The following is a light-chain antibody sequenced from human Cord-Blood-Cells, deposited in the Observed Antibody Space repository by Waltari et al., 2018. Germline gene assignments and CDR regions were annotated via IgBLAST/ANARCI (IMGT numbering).Light chain of an antibody. CDR1: SSDVGGYNL. CDR3: CSYAGSSTYYV. CDR2: EGS. Sequence: QSALTQPASVSGSPGQSITISCTGTSSDVGGYNLVSLYQQHPGKAPKLMIYEGSKRPSGVSNRFSGSKSGNTASLTISGLQAEDEADYYCCSYAGSSTYYVFGTGTKVTVL. J-gene: IGLJ1*01. V-gene: IGLV2-23*01.